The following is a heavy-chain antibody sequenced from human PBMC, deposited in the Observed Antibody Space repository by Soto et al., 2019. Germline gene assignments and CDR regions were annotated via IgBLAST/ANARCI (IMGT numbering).Heavy chain of an antibody. CDR2: IFYSGST. J-gene: IGHJ2*01. CDR1: GGSITNYY. Sequence: SETLYITCTVSGGSITNYYWSWIRRPPGKGLEWIGYIFYSGSTNYNPSLKSRVSISVDTSKNQFSLNLNSVTAADTAIYYCARDGSSCWCGRLHDL. D-gene: IGHD6-19*01. CDR3: ARDGSSCWCGRLHDL. V-gene: IGHV4-59*13.